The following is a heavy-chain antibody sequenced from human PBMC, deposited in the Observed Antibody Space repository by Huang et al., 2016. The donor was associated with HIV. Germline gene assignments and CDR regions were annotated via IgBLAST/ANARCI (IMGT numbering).Heavy chain of an antibody. CDR2: IYFSGYP. CDR3: ARRQGSGYYFYFDY. CDR1: GGSIKSRNYY. Sequence: QLQLQESGPGLVKPSDTLSLNCTISGGSIKSRNYYWGGVRQAPGKGLEWIGEIYFSGYPYYNPSPRSRVSLAGDTSKNQVTLKVNAVIAADTAVYYCARRQGSGYYFYFDYWGRGIPVTVSA. D-gene: IGHD3-22*01. V-gene: IGHV4-39*01. J-gene: IGHJ4*02.